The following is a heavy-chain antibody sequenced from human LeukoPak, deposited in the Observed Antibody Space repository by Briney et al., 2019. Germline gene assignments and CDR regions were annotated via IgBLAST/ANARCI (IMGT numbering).Heavy chain of an antibody. J-gene: IGHJ4*02. CDR2: LTIDGSDT. CDR3: ARSYGPIVFDY. Sequence: GSLRLSCAASGFTFSNYWMHWVRQAPGKGLVWVSRLTIDGSDTHYADSVKGRFTISRDNAKNTLYLQMNSLRAEDTAVYFCARSYGPIVFDYWGQGTLLTVSS. V-gene: IGHV3-74*01. CDR1: GFTFSNYW. D-gene: IGHD2-15*01.